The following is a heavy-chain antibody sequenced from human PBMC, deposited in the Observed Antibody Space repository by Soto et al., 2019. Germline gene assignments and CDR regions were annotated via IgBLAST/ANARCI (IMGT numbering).Heavy chain of an antibody. V-gene: IGHV3-48*03. CDR3: AREASSGWYYFDY. D-gene: IGHD6-19*01. CDR2: ISSSGSTR. CDR1: GLTFSSYE. Sequence: GGSLRLSCAASGLTFSSYEMNWVRQAPGKGLEWVSYISSSGSTRSYADSVKGRFTISRDNAKNSLYVQMNSLRAEDTAVYYCAREASSGWYYFDYWGQGTLVTVSS. J-gene: IGHJ4*02.